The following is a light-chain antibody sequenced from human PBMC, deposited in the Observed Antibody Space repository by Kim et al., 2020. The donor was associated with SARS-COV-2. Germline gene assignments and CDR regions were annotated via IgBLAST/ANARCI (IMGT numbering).Light chain of an antibody. Sequence: GQSITISCTGTRCNVGGNNFVSWYQLHPGIAPRLRYYDVRKRPSAVANRFPATKSGNAASVTMSWLQAEDEDDYSCTLYPSSRAWVFGGGTQLTVL. CDR3: TLYPSSRAWV. J-gene: IGLJ3*02. CDR1: RCNVGGNNF. V-gene: IGLV2-14*03. CDR2: DVR.